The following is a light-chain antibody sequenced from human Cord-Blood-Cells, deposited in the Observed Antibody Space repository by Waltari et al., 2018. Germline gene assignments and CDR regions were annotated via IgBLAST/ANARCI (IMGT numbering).Light chain of an antibody. Sequence: QSVLTQPPSPSGTPGQRVTISCSGCSSNIGSNTVNWYQHLPGTAPKLLICSNNQRPSGVPDRCSGSKSGTSASLAISVLQSEDEADYYCAAWEDSLKGWVFGGGTKLTVL. J-gene: IGLJ3*02. CDR1: SSNIGSNT. CDR3: AAWEDSLKGWV. V-gene: IGLV1-44*01. CDR2: SNN.